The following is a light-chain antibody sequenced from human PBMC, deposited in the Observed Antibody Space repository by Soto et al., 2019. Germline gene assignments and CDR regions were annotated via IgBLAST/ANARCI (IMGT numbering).Light chain of an antibody. CDR2: VAS. CDR1: QGISNY. CDR3: QKYNSAPWT. J-gene: IGKJ1*01. V-gene: IGKV1-27*01. Sequence: DIQMTQSPSSLSASVGDRVTITCRSSQGISNYLAWYQQQPGKVPKLLIYVASTLQSGVPSRFSGSGSGTDFTLTSSSLQPEDVATYYCQKYNSAPWTGGQGTKVEIK.